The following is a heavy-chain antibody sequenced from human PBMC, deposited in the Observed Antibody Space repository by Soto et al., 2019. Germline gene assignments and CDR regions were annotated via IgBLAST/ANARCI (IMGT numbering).Heavy chain of an antibody. CDR1: GYTFTSYG. CDR3: ASVMGATRVFDY. D-gene: IGHD1-26*01. CDR2: ISAYNGNT. Sequence: QVQLVQSGAEVKEPGASVRVSCKTSGYTFTSYGFSWVRQAPGQGLEWMGGISAYNGNTLYAQRLQGRLTMTTDTSPSTAYMELRSLRSDDTAVYYCASVMGATRVFDYWGQGTLVTVSS. V-gene: IGHV1-18*01. J-gene: IGHJ4*02.